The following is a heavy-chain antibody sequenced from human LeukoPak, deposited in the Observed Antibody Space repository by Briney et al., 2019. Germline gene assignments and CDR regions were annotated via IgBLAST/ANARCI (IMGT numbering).Heavy chain of an antibody. CDR3: ARDPTASRWFAP. V-gene: IGHV1-2*02. D-gene: IGHD4-11*01. CDR2: INPNSSGR. CDR1: GYTFTGYY. J-gene: IGHJ5*02. Sequence: ASVKVSCKASGYTFTGYYMHWVRQAPGQGLEWVGLINPNSSGRNYAHQFHGSVTITRDTTISTAYIALSRLRSDDTAVYFCARDPTASRWFAPWGQGTLVTVSS.